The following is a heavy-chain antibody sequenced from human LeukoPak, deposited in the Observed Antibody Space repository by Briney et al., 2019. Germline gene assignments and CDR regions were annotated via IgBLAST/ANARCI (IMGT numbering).Heavy chain of an antibody. J-gene: IGHJ3*02. V-gene: IGHV3-7*01. CDR2: IKQDGSEK. CDR1: GFTFSSYW. Sequence: GGSLRLSCAASGFTFSSYWMTWVRQPPGKGLEWVAIIKQDGSEKYYVNSVKGRFTISRDNAKNSLYLQLNILRAEDTAVYYCARDLEIWGQGTMVTVSS. CDR3: ARDLEI.